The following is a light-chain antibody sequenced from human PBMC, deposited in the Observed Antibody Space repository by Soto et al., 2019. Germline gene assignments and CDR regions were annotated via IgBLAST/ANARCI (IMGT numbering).Light chain of an antibody. CDR2: DAS. CDR1: QSISNY. V-gene: IGKV3-11*01. CDR3: QQRGDRPLT. J-gene: IGKJ4*01. Sequence: PGVRATLSCRASQSISNYLAWYQQKTGQAPSLLIYDASNRATGFPARFSGSRSGTDFTLTISSLEPEDVAIYYCQQRGDRPLTFGGGTKVEIK.